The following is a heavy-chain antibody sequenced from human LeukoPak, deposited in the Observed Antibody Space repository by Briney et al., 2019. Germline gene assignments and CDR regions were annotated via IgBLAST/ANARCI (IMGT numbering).Heavy chain of an antibody. J-gene: IGHJ4*02. D-gene: IGHD4-23*01. CDR3: ARAGGNSKRFDY. CDR1: GHSIINSYY. V-gene: IGHV4-38-2*02. CDR2: IYHTGST. Sequence: PSETLSLTCTVSGHSIINSYYWGWIRQPPGKGLEWIGGIYHTGSTYYNSFLKSRVTISVDTSTNQFSLKLKSVTAADTAVYYCARAGGNSKRFDYWGQGTLVTVSS.